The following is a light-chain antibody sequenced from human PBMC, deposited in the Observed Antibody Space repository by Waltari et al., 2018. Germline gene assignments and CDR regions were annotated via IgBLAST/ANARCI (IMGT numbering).Light chain of an antibody. Sequence: AIQMTQSPSSLSASIGDRVTITCRASQGIRTDLGWYQQKPGKAPKLLIYAASTLQSGVPSRFSASGSCTDCTLTISSLQPEACAPYCCLQDFIYPETFGQGTRVEI. CDR2: AAS. CDR1: QGIRTD. V-gene: IGKV1-6*01. J-gene: IGKJ1*01. CDR3: LQDFIYPET.